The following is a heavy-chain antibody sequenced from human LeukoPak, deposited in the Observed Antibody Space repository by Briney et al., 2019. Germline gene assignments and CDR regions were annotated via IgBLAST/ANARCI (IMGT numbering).Heavy chain of an antibody. Sequence: GGSLRLSCAASGFTFSSYWMTWGRQAPGKGLEWMANIRDDGSDKYYVDSVKGRFTISRDNAQNTLLLQMDSLRVEDTAVYYCMRHNRRSVGDYWGQGTLVTVST. CDR2: IRDDGSDK. D-gene: IGHD2/OR15-2a*01. CDR1: GFTFSSYW. V-gene: IGHV3-7*01. CDR3: MRHNRRSVGDY. J-gene: IGHJ4*02.